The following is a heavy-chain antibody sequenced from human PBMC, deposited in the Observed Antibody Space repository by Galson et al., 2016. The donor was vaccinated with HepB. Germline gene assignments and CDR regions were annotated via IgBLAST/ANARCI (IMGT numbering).Heavy chain of an antibody. CDR1: GATVTNSW. CDR3: SETVLTAVWDWFDP. CDR2: VDATNSYT. J-gene: IGHJ5*02. Sequence: QSGAEVKKPGESLRISCYLSGATVTNSWISWVRQVPGKGLEWMGRVDATNSYTFYSPSFQGHVTISADKSINTAYLQWSSLKPSDTAIYFCSETVLTAVWDWFDPWGQGPLVTVSS. V-gene: IGHV5-10-1*01. D-gene: IGHD3-16*01.